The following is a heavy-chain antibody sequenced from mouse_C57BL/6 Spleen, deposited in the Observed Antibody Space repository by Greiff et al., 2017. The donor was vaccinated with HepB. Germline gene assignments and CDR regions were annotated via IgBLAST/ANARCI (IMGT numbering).Heavy chain of an antibody. CDR2: IDPSDSYT. V-gene: IGHV1-59*01. D-gene: IGHD1-1*01. CDR3: ARPLYYGSSYVYY. J-gene: IGHJ2*01. CDR1: GYTFTSYW. Sequence: VQLQQPGAELVRPGTSVKLSCKASGYTFTSYWMHWVKQRPGQGLEWIGVIDPSDSYTNYNQKFKGKATLTVDTSSSTAYMQLSSLTSEDSAVYYCARPLYYGSSYVYYWGQGTTLTVSS.